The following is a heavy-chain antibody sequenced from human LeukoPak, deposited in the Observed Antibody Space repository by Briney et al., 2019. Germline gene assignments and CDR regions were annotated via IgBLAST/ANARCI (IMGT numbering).Heavy chain of an antibody. CDR1: GFTFSSYG. CDR2: ISYDGSNK. CDR3: AKSGAMVSHWYFDL. J-gene: IGHJ2*01. D-gene: IGHD5-18*01. Sequence: PGGSLRLSCAASGFTFSSYGMHWVRQAPGKGLEWVAVISYDGSNKYYADSVKGRFTISRDNSKNTLYLQMNSLRAEDTAVYDCAKSGAMVSHWYFDLWGRGTLVTVSS. V-gene: IGHV3-30*18.